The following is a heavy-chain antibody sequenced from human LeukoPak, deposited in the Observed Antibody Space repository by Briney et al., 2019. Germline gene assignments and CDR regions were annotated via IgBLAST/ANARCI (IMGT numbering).Heavy chain of an antibody. J-gene: IGHJ3*02. V-gene: IGHV4-34*01. Sequence: SETLSLTCAVYGGSFSGYYWSWIRQPPGKGLEWIGEINHSGSTNYNPSLKSRVTISLDTSRNQFSLKLNSVTAADTAVYYCAKSNGYGLVDIWGQGTMVTVSS. CDR3: AKSNGYGLVDI. CDR2: INHSGST. D-gene: IGHD3-10*01. CDR1: GGSFSGYY.